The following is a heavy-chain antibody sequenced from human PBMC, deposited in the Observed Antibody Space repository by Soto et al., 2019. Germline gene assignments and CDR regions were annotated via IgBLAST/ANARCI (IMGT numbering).Heavy chain of an antibody. V-gene: IGHV1-3*01. CDR2: INAGNGNT. CDR1: GYTFTSYA. Sequence: QVQLVQSGAEVKKPGASVKVSCKASGYTFTSYAMHWVRQAPGQRLEWMGWINAGNGNTKYSQKFQGRVTITRDTSASTAYMELSSLRSEDTAVYYCARVDLYYYCMDVWGQGTTVTVSS. J-gene: IGHJ6*02. CDR3: ARVDLYYYCMDV.